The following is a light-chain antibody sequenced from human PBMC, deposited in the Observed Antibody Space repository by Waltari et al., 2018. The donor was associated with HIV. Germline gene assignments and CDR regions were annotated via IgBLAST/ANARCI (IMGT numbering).Light chain of an antibody. CDR3: CSYAGNFIYV. CDR1: SRDIGIYNY. J-gene: IGLJ1*01. CDR2: DVT. V-gene: IGLV2-11*01. Sequence: QSALTQPRSVSGSPGHSVTISCTGTSRDIGIYNYVPWYKQHPGKAPKLLISDVTRRPSGVPDRFSGSKSGNTASLTISGLQADDEADYYCCSYAGNFIYVFGTGTKVTVL.